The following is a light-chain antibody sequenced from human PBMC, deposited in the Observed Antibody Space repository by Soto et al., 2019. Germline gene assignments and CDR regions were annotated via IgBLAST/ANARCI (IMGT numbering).Light chain of an antibody. J-gene: IGLJ2*01. CDR1: ISKIRSNY. CDR2: DDD. Sequence: QSVLTQPPSVSAAAGQKVTISCSGSISKIRSNYVSWYQQLPGTAPKLLIYDDDKRPSGIPDRFSGSKSGTSATLAITGLQTGDEADYYCGTWQTSLRGHVVFGGGTKVTVL. V-gene: IGLV1-51*01. CDR3: GTWQTSLRGHVV.